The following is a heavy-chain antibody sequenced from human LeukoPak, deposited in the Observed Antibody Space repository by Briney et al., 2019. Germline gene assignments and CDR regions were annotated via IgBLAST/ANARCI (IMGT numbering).Heavy chain of an antibody. Sequence: PSETLSLTCTVSGGSISSSSYYWGWIRQPPGKGLEWIGSIYYSGSTYYNPSLKSRVTISVDTSENQFSLKLSSVTAADTAVYYCARTTRYSKTFDYWGQGTLVTVSS. CDR3: ARTTRYSKTFDY. D-gene: IGHD6-13*01. J-gene: IGHJ4*02. CDR2: IYYSGST. CDR1: GGSISSSSYY. V-gene: IGHV4-39*07.